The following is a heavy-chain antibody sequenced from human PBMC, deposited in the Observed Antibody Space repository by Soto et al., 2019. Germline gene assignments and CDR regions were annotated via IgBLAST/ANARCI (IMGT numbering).Heavy chain of an antibody. CDR1: GGLFSSYH. V-gene: IGHV1-69*01. CDR2: IIPVFQTA. J-gene: IGHJ4*02. CDR3: ARGGSAYTWFNEF. Sequence: QEQLVQSGAEVKKPGSSVKVSCKASGGLFSSYHISGVRQVPGQGLEWMGGIIPVFQTAYYTQRFQGRVTITADETKNTAYMELSSLRYEDTAIYYCARGGSAYTWFNEFWGQGTLVTVSS. D-gene: IGHD3-16*01.